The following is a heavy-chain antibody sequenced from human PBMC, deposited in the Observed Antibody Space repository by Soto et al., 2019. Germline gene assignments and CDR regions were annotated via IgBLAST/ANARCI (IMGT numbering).Heavy chain of an antibody. CDR1: GDTFSSYA. CDR2: MNPNFGNT. Sequence: ASLKVSRKAAGDTFSSYAISCGRQTTGQGLELIGWMNPNFGNTNYAQKFQGRVTITRNNSISTAYMELSSLRSEDTAVYYCARGEHDFWSGYYSPYYYYYMDVWGKGTTVTVSS. J-gene: IGHJ6*03. D-gene: IGHD3-3*01. CDR3: ARGEHDFWSGYYSPYYYYYMDV. V-gene: IGHV1-8*03.